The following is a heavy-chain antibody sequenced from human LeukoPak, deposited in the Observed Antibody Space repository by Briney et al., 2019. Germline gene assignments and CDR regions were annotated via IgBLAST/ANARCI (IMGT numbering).Heavy chain of an antibody. Sequence: GGSLRLSCAASGLTFSSYWMSWVRQAPGKGLEWVANIKQDGSEKYYVDSVKGRFTISRDNAKNSLYLQMNSLRAEDTAVYYCARDSSRYGDYGGYWGQGTLVTVSS. J-gene: IGHJ4*02. V-gene: IGHV3-7*01. CDR1: GLTFSSYW. CDR2: IKQDGSEK. CDR3: ARDSSRYGDYGGY. D-gene: IGHD4-17*01.